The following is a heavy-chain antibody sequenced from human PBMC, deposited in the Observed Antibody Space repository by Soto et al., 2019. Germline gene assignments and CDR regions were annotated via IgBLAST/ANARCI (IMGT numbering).Heavy chain of an antibody. V-gene: IGHV1-69*01. J-gene: IGHJ6*02. D-gene: IGHD2-21*02. CDR3: ARAGLRHIVVVPAPLYSSCYGRDV. Sequence: SCKASGGTFSSYAISWVRQAPGQGLEWMGGIIPIFGTANYAQKFQGRVTITADESTSTAYMELSSLRSEDTAVYYCARAGLRHIVVVPAPLYSSCYGRDVWGQGTTVPVSS. CDR1: GGTFSSYA. CDR2: IIPIFGTA.